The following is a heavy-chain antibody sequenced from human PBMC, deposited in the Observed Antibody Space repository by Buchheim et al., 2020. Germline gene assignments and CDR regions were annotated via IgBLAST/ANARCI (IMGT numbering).Heavy chain of an antibody. Sequence: QVQLVQSGAEVKKPGASVKVSCKASGYTFTGCYMHWVRQAPGQGLEWMGWINPNSGGTNYAQKFQGRVTMTRDTSISTAYMELSRLRSDDTAVYYCARDLAVAGTSLSYYYYYGMDVWGQGTT. CDR2: INPNSGGT. CDR1: GYTFTGCY. CDR3: ARDLAVAGTSLSYYYYYGMDV. J-gene: IGHJ6*02. D-gene: IGHD6-19*01. V-gene: IGHV1-2*02.